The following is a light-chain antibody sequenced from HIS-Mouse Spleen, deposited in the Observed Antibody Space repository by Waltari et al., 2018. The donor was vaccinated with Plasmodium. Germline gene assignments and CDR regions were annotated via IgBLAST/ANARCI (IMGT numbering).Light chain of an antibody. V-gene: IGLV3-10*01. CDR2: EDS. Sequence: SYELTQPPSVSVSPGQTARLTCSGDELPKKYAYWYQQKSGQAPLLVIYEDSKRPSGIPVRFSCASAGTMATLTISGAQVEDEADYYCYSTDSSGNHRVFGGGTKLTVL. CDR1: ELPKKY. J-gene: IGLJ3*02. CDR3: YSTDSSGNHRV.